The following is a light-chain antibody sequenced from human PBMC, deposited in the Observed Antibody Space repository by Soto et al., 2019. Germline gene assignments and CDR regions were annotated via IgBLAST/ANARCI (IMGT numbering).Light chain of an antibody. CDR1: QSIGSH. J-gene: IGKJ4*01. Sequence: DIVMTQSPAFLSVSPGDRATLSCRASQSIGSHLAWYQQRPGQAPRLLFYGATTRATGVPARFTGSASGTEFTLTISSLRSEDFAVYYCQHYNNWPHLTFGGGTKVEI. CDR2: GAT. V-gene: IGKV3-15*01. CDR3: QHYNNWPHLT.